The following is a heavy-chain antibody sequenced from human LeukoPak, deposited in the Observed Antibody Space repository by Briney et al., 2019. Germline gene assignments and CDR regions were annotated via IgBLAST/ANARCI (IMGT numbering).Heavy chain of an antibody. D-gene: IGHD5-24*01. CDR2: IYSDNT. CDR1: GFTVSSNS. J-gene: IGHJ3*02. V-gene: IGHV3-66*03. Sequence: PGGSLRLSCTVSGFTVSSNSMSWVRQAPGKGLEWVSFIYSDNTHYSDSVKGRFTISRDNSKNTLYLQRNSLRAEDTAVYYCAKEMAGLYAFDIWGQGTMVTVSS. CDR3: AKEMAGLYAFDI.